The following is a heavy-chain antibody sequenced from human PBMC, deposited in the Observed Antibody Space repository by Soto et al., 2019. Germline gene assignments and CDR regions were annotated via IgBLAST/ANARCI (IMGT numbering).Heavy chain of an antibody. V-gene: IGHV3-30*03. CDR2: ISYAGSNK. J-gene: IGHJ4*02. CDR3: ASGVVVTATRVFDY. Sequence: QVQLVESGGGVVQPGRSLRLSCTASGFTFRSYGMHWVRQAPGKGLEWVSLISYAGSNKYYADSVKGRFTISRDNSKNTLFLQMNSLTTEDTAVYYCASGVVVTATRVFDYWGQGNLVTVSS. D-gene: IGHD2-15*01. CDR1: GFTFRSYG.